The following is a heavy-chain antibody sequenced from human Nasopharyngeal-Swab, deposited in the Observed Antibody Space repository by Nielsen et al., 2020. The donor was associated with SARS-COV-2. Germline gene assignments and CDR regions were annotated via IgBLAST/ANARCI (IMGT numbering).Heavy chain of an antibody. V-gene: IGHV7-4-1*02. CDR2: INTNTGNP. D-gene: IGHD6-19*01. Sequence: GLEWMGWINTNTGNPTYAQGFTGRFVFSLDTSVSTAYLQISSLKAEDTAVYYCARGGVAGTGYGMDVWGQGTTVTVSS. J-gene: IGHJ6*02. CDR3: ARGGVAGTGYGMDV.